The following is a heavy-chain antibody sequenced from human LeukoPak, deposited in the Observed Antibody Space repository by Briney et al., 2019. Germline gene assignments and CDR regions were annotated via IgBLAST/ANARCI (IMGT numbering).Heavy chain of an antibody. Sequence: GGSLRLSCAASGFTFSSYGMHWVRQAPGKGMEWVAVISYDGSNKYYADSVKGRFTISRDNSKKTLYLQMNSLRAEATAVYYCAKDHSAYDFWSGYSAGWFDPWGQGTLVTVSS. CDR2: ISYDGSNK. V-gene: IGHV3-30*18. CDR3: AKDHSAYDFWSGYSAGWFDP. J-gene: IGHJ5*02. D-gene: IGHD3-3*01. CDR1: GFTFSSYG.